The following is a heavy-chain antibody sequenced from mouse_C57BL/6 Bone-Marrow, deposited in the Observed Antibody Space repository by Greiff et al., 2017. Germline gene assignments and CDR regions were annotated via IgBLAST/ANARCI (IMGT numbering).Heavy chain of an antibody. CDR2: IYPRSGNT. J-gene: IGHJ2*01. CDR3: ARHRWLLPLDY. Sequence: VQLQQSGAELARPGASVKLSCKASGYTFTSYGISWVKQRTGQGLEWIGEIYPRSGNTYYNEKLKGKATLTADKSSSTAYMELRSLTSEDSAVYFCARHRWLLPLDYWGQGTTLTVSS. V-gene: IGHV1-81*01. D-gene: IGHD2-3*01. CDR1: GYTFTSYG.